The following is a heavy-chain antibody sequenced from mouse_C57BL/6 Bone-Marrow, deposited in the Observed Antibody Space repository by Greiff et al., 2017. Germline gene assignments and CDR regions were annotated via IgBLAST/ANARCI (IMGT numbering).Heavy chain of an antibody. V-gene: IGHV1-69*01. CDR2: IDPSASYT. J-gene: IGHJ2*01. CDR1: GYTFTSYW. D-gene: IGHD4-1*01. CDR3: ARDWDKNFDY. Sequence: QVQLQQPGAELVMPGASVKLSCKASGYTFTSYWMHWVKQRPGQGLEWIGEIDPSASYTNYNQKFKGKSTLTVDKSSSTAYMQLSSLTSEDSAVYYCARDWDKNFDYWGQGTTLTVSS.